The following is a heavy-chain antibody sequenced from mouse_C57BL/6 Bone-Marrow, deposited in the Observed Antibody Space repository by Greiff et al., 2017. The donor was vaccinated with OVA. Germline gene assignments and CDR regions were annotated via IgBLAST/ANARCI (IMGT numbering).Heavy chain of an antibody. Sequence: QVQLQQSGPELVKPGASVKISCKASGYAFSSSWMNWVKQRPGKGLEWIGRIYPGDGDTNYNGKFTGTATLTADNSSSTAYMQLSSLTSEDSAVCFCGRGTAQASWFAYWGQGTLVTVSA. CDR1: GYAFSSSW. CDR3: GRGTAQASWFAY. V-gene: IGHV1-82*01. D-gene: IGHD3-2*02. CDR2: IYPGDGDT. J-gene: IGHJ3*01.